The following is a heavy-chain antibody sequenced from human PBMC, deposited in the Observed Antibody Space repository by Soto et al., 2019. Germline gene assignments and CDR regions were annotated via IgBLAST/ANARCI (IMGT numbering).Heavy chain of an antibody. CDR3: ARDLYYSSGRYFDHDAFDI. Sequence: QVQLVQSGADVKKPGASVKVSCKASGYNFTSYGISWVRQAPGPGLEWMGWISPHNDRTKYARRFQDRVTMTTETPSRTVYMELGSLRSDATAVYDCARDLYYSSGRYFDHDAFDIWGQGTVVTVSS. J-gene: IGHJ3*02. D-gene: IGHD6-19*01. CDR1: GYNFTSYG. CDR2: ISPHNDRT. V-gene: IGHV1-18*01.